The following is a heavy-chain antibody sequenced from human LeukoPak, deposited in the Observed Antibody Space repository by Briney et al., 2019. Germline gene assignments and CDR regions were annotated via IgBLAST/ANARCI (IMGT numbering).Heavy chain of an antibody. CDR1: XYTXXSYD. D-gene: IGHD3-9*01. Sequence: VSXXXXXYTXXSYDINWVRQAAGQGLEWMGWMNPNSGNTGYAQKFQGRVTMTRNTSISTAYMELSSLRSEDTAVYYCARGRYFDWFHYYYYGMDVWGQGTTVTVSS. CDR2: MNPNSGNT. J-gene: IGHJ6*02. V-gene: IGHV1-8*01. CDR3: ARGRYFDWFHYYYYGMDV.